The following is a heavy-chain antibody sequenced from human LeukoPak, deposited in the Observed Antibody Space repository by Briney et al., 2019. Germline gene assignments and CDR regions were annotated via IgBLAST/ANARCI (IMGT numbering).Heavy chain of an antibody. Sequence: GGSLRLSCAASGFTFSSYAMSGVRQAPGKGVEWGSALSGGGDSTYYADSVKGRFTISRDNSKNTLYLQMNSLRAEDTAVYYCAKIFNWYGGYFDYWGQGTLVTVSS. CDR2: LSGGGDST. CDR3: AKIFNWYGGYFDY. V-gene: IGHV3-23*01. D-gene: IGHD4-23*01. CDR1: GFTFSSYA. J-gene: IGHJ4*02.